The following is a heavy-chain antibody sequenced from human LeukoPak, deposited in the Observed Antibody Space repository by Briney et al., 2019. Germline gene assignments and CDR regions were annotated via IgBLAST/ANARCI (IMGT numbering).Heavy chain of an antibody. CDR1: GYTFTSYG. Sequence: ASVKVSCKASGYTFTSYGISWVRQAPGQGLEWMGWISAYNGNTNYAQKLQGRVTMTTDTSTSTAYMELRSLRSDGTAVYYCARQWLVPYYYYMDVWGKGTTVTVSS. CDR2: ISAYNGNT. CDR3: ARQWLVPYYYYMDV. V-gene: IGHV1-18*01. D-gene: IGHD6-19*01. J-gene: IGHJ6*03.